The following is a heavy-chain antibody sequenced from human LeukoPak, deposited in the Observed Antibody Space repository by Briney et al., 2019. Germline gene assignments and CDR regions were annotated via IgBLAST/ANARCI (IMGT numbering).Heavy chain of an antibody. Sequence: PSETLSLTCAVSGGSFSGYYWSWIRQPPGKGLEWIGEINHSGSTNYNPSLKSRVTISVDTSKNQFSLKLSSVTAADTAVYYCARRRLGSVTMVRGTWFDPWGQGTLVTVSS. CDR3: ARRRLGSVTMVRGTWFDP. CDR2: INHSGST. CDR1: GGSFSGYY. D-gene: IGHD3-10*01. V-gene: IGHV4-34*01. J-gene: IGHJ5*02.